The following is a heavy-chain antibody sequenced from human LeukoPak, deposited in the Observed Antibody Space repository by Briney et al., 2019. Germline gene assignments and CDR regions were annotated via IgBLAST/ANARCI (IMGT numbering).Heavy chain of an antibody. CDR2: ISYDGINK. D-gene: IGHD5-18*01. J-gene: IGHJ4*02. CDR1: GFNFSSCC. CDR3: ARGGVVDTAMVYDFDY. V-gene: IGHV3-30*03. Sequence: GGSLRLFCGACGFNFSSCCMLWVRRAPARGLEWVAVISYDGINKYYADSVKDRLTISRDNSKNTLYLQMNSLRAEDTAVYYCARGGVVDTAMVYDFDYWGQGTVVTVSA.